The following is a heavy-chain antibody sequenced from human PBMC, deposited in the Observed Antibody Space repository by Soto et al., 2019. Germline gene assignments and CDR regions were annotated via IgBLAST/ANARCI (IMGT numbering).Heavy chain of an antibody. V-gene: IGHV4-34*01. Sequence: VQLQQWGAGLLKPSETLSLTCAVYGGSFSGYYWSWIRQPPGKGLEWIGEINHSGSTNYNPSLKCGVPMSXXPXKNXFSLRLGSVTAADTAVYYCASSDILTGYYARSLDYWGQGNLVTVSS. D-gene: IGHD3-9*01. J-gene: IGHJ4*02. CDR3: ASSDILTGYYARSLDY. CDR1: GGSFSGYY. CDR2: INHSGST.